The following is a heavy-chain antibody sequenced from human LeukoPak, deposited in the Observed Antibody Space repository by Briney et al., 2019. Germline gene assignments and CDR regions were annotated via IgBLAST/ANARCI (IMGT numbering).Heavy chain of an antibody. Sequence: PSETLSLTCAVYGGSFSGYYWSWIRQPPGEGLEWIGEINHSGSTNYNPSLKSRVTISVDTSKNQFSLKLSSVTAADTAVYYCAREVQVSGSFDYWGQGTLVTVSS. D-gene: IGHD1-26*01. CDR3: AREVQVSGSFDY. J-gene: IGHJ4*02. CDR1: GGSFSGYY. V-gene: IGHV4-34*01. CDR2: INHSGST.